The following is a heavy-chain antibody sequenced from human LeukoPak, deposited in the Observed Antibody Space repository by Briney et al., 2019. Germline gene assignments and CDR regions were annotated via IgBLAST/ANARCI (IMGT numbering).Heavy chain of an antibody. J-gene: IGHJ4*02. D-gene: IGHD5-18*01. Sequence: GASVKVSCTASGYTFTTYEIHWVRQASGQGLEWMGWMNPNSGNTGYTQKFQGRVTMTRSTSINTAYMELSRLRSGDTAVYYCAREKNRSLGYSYGLGYWGQGTLVTVSS. CDR3: AREKNRSLGYSYGLGY. CDR2: MNPNSGNT. CDR1: GYTFTTYE. V-gene: IGHV1-8*02.